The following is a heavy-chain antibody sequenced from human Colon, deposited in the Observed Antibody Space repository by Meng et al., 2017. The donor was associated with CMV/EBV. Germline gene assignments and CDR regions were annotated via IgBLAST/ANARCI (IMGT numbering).Heavy chain of an antibody. CDR1: GFSISDYG. J-gene: IGHJ5*02. V-gene: IGHV3-30-3*01. D-gene: IGHD2-2*01. Sequence: GGSLRLSCAASGFSISDYGIHWVRQAPGKGLEWVADISFDGSNKFSADSVEGRFTISRDNSKNTVYLQMNSLRPEDTAVYYCARSPARYCSSISCYSWFDPWGQETQVTVSS. CDR3: ARSPARYCSSISCYSWFDP. CDR2: ISFDGSNK.